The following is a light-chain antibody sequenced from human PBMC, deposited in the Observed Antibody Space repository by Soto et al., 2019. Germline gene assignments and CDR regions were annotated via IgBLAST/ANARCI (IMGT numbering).Light chain of an antibody. CDR3: QQYNKFPSLT. Sequence: EIVMTQSPATLSVSPGERATLSCRASQSVSSNLAWYQQEPGQAPRLLIYGASTRATGIPARFSGSGSGTEFTLTIGSLQSEDFAVYYCQQYNKFPSLTFGGGTNVEIK. V-gene: IGKV3-15*01. CDR1: QSVSSN. CDR2: GAS. J-gene: IGKJ4*01.